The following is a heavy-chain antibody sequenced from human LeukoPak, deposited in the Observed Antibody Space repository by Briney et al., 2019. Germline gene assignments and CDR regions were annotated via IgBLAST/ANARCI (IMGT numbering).Heavy chain of an antibody. J-gene: IGHJ4*02. Sequence: GGSLRLSCAASGFTFSSYAMSWVRQAPGKGLEWVSAISGSGGSTYYADSVKGRFTISRDNSKNTLYLQMNNLRAEDTAVYYCAKDYRTQQLVPVFDYWGQGTLVTVSS. CDR2: ISGSGGST. V-gene: IGHV3-23*01. CDR1: GFTFSSYA. CDR3: AKDYRTQQLVPVFDY. D-gene: IGHD6-13*01.